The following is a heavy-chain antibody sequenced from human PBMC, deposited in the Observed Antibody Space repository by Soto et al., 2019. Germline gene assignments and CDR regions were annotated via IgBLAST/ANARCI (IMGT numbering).Heavy chain of an antibody. CDR1: GGTFSSYA. Sequence: ASVKVSCKASGGTFSSYAISWVRQAPGQGLEWMGWISAYNGNTNYAQKLQGRVTMTTDTSTSTAYMELRSLRSDDTAVYYCARMWWFPSPSTGDYWGQGTLVTVSS. J-gene: IGHJ4*02. CDR3: ARMWWFPSPSTGDY. CDR2: ISAYNGNT. V-gene: IGHV1-18*01. D-gene: IGHD2-21*01.